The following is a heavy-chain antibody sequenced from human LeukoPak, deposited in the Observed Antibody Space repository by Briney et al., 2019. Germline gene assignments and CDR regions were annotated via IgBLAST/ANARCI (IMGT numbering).Heavy chain of an antibody. D-gene: IGHD5-18*01. V-gene: IGHV3-49*04. Sequence: GGSLRLSCAASGFTFGDYAMTWVRQAPGKGLEWVGFIASETYGGTAEYAASVKGRFTISRDDSKNTLYVQMNNLEIEDTAVYYCTTEGYTYGNHGLDIWGQGTMATVSS. CDR3: TTEGYTYGNHGLDI. CDR1: GFTFGDYA. J-gene: IGHJ3*02. CDR2: IASETYGGTA.